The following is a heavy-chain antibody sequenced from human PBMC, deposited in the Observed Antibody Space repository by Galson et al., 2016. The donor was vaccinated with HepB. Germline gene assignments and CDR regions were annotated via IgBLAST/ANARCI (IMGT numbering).Heavy chain of an antibody. D-gene: IGHD6-19*01. V-gene: IGHV3-66*01. Sequence: SLRLSCAASGFTVSSNYMSWVRQAPGKGLEWVSVIYSDGRTYYADSVKGRFTISRDNSKSTVYLQMNNMGAEDTAVYYCAKNGGWYGAGYFDYWGQGTLVTVSS. CDR3: AKNGGWYGAGYFDY. CDR2: IYSDGRT. CDR1: GFTVSSNY. J-gene: IGHJ4*02.